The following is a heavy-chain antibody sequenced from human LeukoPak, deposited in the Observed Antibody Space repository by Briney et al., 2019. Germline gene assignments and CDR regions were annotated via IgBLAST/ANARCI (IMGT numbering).Heavy chain of an antibody. CDR3: ARESGDYVKFDY. J-gene: IGHJ4*02. Sequence: SQTLSLTCAISGDSVSRNNIAWNWIRQSPSRGLEWLGRTYYRSKWYYEYAMSVESRIAINPDTSKNQFSLHLNFVTPEDTAVYYCARESGDYVKFDYWGQGTLITVSS. V-gene: IGHV6-1*01. CDR2: TYYRSKWYY. D-gene: IGHD3-16*01. CDR1: GDSVSRNNIA.